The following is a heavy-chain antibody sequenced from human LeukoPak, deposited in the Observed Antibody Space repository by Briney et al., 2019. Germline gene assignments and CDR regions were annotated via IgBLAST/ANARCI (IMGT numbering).Heavy chain of an antibody. CDR2: IYYSGST. J-gene: IGHJ4*02. CDR1: GYSISSGYY. Sequence: SETLSLTCAVAGYSISSGYYWGRILQPPGKGLEWIGYIYYSGSTNYNPSLESRVTISVDTSKNQFSLKLSSVTAADTAVYYCARDIAAAGTHFDYWGQGILVTVSS. V-gene: IGHV4-61*01. CDR3: ARDIAAAGTHFDY. D-gene: IGHD6-13*01.